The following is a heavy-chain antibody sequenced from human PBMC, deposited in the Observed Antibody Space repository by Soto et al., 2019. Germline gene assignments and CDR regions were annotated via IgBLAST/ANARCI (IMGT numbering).Heavy chain of an antibody. CDR2: IYYSGST. CDR1: GGSISSGGYY. CDR3: ARQVGATVTTRFDY. J-gene: IGHJ4*02. V-gene: IGHV4-31*03. D-gene: IGHD4-17*01. Sequence: QVQLQESGPGLVKPSQTLSLTCTVSGGSISSGGYYWSWIRQHPGKGLEWIGYIYYSGSTYYNPSHKSRVNISVDTSNNQFSLKLSSVTAADTAVYYCARQVGATVTTRFDYWGQGTLVTVSS.